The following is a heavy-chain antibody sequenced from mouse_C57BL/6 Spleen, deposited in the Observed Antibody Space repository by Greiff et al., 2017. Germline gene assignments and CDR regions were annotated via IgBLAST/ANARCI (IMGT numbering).Heavy chain of an antibody. CDR1: GYSITSGYY. D-gene: IGHD2-3*01. CDR2: ISYDGSN. CDR3: ARDGYYGNFDY. V-gene: IGHV3-6*01. Sequence: VQLKESGPGLVKPSQSLSLTCSVTGYSITSGYYWNWIRQFPGNKLEWMGYISYDGSNNYNPSLKNRISITRDTSKNQFFLKLNSVTTEDTATYYCARDGYYGNFDYWGQGTTLTVSS. J-gene: IGHJ2*01.